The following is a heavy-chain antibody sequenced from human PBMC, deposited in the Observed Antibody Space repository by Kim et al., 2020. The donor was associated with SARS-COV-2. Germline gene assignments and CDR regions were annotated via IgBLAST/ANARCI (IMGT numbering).Heavy chain of an antibody. Sequence: GGSLRLSCAASGFTFSNAWMSWVRQAPGKGLEWVGRIKSKTDGGTTDYAAPVQGKFTISRDDSKNTLYLQMNRLKTEDTAVYYCTTDLLVRGVIIYYYYYGMDVWGQGTTVTVSS. CDR2: IKSKTDGGTT. CDR3: TTDLLVRGVIIYYYYYGMDV. V-gene: IGHV3-15*01. CDR1: GFTFSNAW. D-gene: IGHD3-10*01. J-gene: IGHJ6*02.